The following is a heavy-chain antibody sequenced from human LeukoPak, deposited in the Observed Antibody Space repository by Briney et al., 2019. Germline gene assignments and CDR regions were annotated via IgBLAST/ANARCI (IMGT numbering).Heavy chain of an antibody. Sequence: PGGSLRLSGTASGFTFSDYSMSWVRQAPGAGLEWVSAISPAGDSTTDADSVKGRFTISRDNSKSTLYLQMNGLTAEDTALYYCASFYGGNSEGNFDYWGQGTLVTVSS. CDR1: GFTFSDYS. CDR3: ASFYGGNSEGNFDY. D-gene: IGHD4-23*01. J-gene: IGHJ4*02. CDR2: ISPAGDST. V-gene: IGHV3-23*01.